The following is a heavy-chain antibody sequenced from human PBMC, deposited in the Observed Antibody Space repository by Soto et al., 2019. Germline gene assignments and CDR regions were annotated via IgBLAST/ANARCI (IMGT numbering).Heavy chain of an antibody. CDR2: IKQDGSEK. V-gene: IGHV3-7*05. Sequence: EVQLVESGGGLVQPGGSLRLSCAASGFTYSRYWMTWVRQAPGKGLEWVANIKQDGSEKYYVDSVKGRFTISRDNAKNSLYLQMNSLRVEDTAVYYCAKDGWDSCYCDLWGRGTLVTVSS. D-gene: IGHD1-26*01. CDR1: GFTYSRYW. CDR3: AKDGWDSCYCDL. J-gene: IGHJ2*01.